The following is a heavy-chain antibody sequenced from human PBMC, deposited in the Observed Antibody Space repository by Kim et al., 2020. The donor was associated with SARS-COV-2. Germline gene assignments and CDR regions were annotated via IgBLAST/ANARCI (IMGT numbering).Heavy chain of an antibody. CDR2: IDPSDSYT. V-gene: IGHV5-10-1*01. J-gene: IGHJ6*02. D-gene: IGHD2-2*02. Sequence: GESLKISCKGSGYSFTSYWISWVRQMPGKGLEWMGRIDPSDSYTNYSPSFQGHVTISADKSISTAYLQWSSLKASDTAMYYCARGRYCSSTSCYTYYYYGMDVWGQGTTVTVSS. CDR1: GYSFTSYW. CDR3: ARGRYCSSTSCYTYYYYGMDV.